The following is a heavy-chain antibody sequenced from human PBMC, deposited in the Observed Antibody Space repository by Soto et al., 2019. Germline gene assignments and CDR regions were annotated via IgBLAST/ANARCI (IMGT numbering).Heavy chain of an antibody. D-gene: IGHD3-22*01. J-gene: IGHJ4*02. V-gene: IGHV4-31*03. CDR3: ATTTYDSSGYYFDY. CDR2: IYYSGST. Sequence: SETLSLTCTVSGGSISSGGYYWSWIRQHPGKGLEWIGYIYYSGSTYYNPSLKSRVTISVDTSKNQFSLKLSSATAADTAVYYCATTTYDSSGYYFDYWGQGTLVTVS. CDR1: GGSISSGGYY.